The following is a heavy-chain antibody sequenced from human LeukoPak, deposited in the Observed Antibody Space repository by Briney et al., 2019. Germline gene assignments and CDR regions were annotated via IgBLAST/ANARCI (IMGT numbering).Heavy chain of an antibody. Sequence: PSEPLSLTCTVSGGSISSYYWSWIRQPPGKGLEWIGYIYYSGSTNYNPSLKSRVSISVDTSKNQFSLKLSSVTAADTAVYYCARGSAYAYAYWGQGTLVTVSS. CDR3: ARGSAYAYAY. CDR1: GGSISSYY. D-gene: IGHD3-16*01. J-gene: IGHJ4*02. V-gene: IGHV4-59*08. CDR2: IYYSGST.